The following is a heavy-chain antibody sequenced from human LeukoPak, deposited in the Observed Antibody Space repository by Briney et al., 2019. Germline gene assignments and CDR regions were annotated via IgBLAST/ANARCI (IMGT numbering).Heavy chain of an antibody. CDR3: AKDTFSYGSQFDY. CDR2: ISWNSGSI. D-gene: IGHD5-18*01. V-gene: IGHV3-9*01. CDR1: GFTFDDYA. J-gene: IGHJ4*02. Sequence: GGSLRLSCAASGFTFDDYAMHWVRQAPGKGLEWVSGISWNSGSIGYADSVKGRFTISRDNAKNSLYLQMNSLRAEDTALYYCAKDTFSYGSQFDYWGQGTLVTVSS.